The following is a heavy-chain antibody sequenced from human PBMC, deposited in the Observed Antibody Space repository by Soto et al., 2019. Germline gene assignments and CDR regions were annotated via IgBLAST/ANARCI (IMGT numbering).Heavy chain of an antibody. D-gene: IGHD1-26*01. CDR3: AGVSEGGSYYGGLDY. Sequence: QVQLVESGGGVVQPGRSLRLSCAASGFTFSSYGMHWVRQAPGKGLEWVAVIWYDGSNKYYADSVKGRFTISRDNSKNTLYLQMNSLRAEDTAVYYCAGVSEGGSYYGGLDYWGQGTLVTVSS. CDR1: GFTFSSYG. CDR2: IWYDGSNK. V-gene: IGHV3-33*01. J-gene: IGHJ4*02.